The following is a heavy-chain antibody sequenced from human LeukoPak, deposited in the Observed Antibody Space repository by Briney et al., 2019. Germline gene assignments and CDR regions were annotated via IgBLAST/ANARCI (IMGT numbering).Heavy chain of an antibody. V-gene: IGHV4-34*01. CDR2: INHSGST. CDR3: ATPSSGWYVHYYGMDV. D-gene: IGHD6-19*01. Sequence: SETLSLTCAVYGGSFSGYYWSWIRQPPGKGLEWIGEINHSGSTNYNPSLKSRVTISVDTSKNQFSLKLSSVTAADTAVYYRATPSSGWYVHYYGMDVWGQGTTVTVSS. J-gene: IGHJ6*02. CDR1: GGSFSGYY.